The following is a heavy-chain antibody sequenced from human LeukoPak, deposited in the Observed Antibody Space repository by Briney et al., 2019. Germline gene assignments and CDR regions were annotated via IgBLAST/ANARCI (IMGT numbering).Heavy chain of an antibody. D-gene: IGHD4-17*01. J-gene: IGHJ4*02. CDR1: GFTFSSYS. CDR2: ISSGSSYI. CDR3: ARGITVTTLRWDY. V-gene: IGHV3-21*01. Sequence: GGSLRLSCAAPGFTFSSYSMNWVRQAPGKGLEWVSSISSGSSYIYYADSVKGRYTISRDNAKNSLYLQMNSLRAEDTAVYYCARGITVTTLRWDYWGQGTLVTVSS.